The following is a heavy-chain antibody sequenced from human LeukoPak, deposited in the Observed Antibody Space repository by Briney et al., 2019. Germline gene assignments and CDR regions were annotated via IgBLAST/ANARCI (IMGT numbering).Heavy chain of an antibody. CDR1: GGTFSSYA. V-gene: IGHV1-69*06. D-gene: IGHD5-12*01. CDR2: IIPIFGTA. CDR3: GRGARPPHYYYYMDV. Sequence: GASVKVSCKASGGTFSSYAISWVRQAPGQGLEWMGGIIPIFGTANYAQKFQGRVTITADKSTSTAYMELSSLRSGDTAVYYCGRGARPPHYYYYMDVWGKGTTVTVSS. J-gene: IGHJ6*03.